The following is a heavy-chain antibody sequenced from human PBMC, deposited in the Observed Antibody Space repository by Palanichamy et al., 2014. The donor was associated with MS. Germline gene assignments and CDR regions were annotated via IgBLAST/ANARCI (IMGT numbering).Heavy chain of an antibody. CDR2: ITANGDRT. D-gene: IGHD3-22*01. J-gene: IGHJ4*02. CDR1: GFTFDDYA. Sequence: QLVESGGRVVRPGGSLRLSCAASGFTFDDYAMHWVRQAPGKGLEWVCFITANGDRTYYADSVRGRFASSRDSSRKSLYLQMNSLTTEDTALYYCTKDRDTTGYSLWGQGTLVTVSS. V-gene: IGHV3-43*02. CDR3: TKDRDTTGYSL.